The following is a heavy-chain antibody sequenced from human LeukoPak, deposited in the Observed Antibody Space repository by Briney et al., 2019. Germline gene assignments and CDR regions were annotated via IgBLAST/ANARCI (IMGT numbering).Heavy chain of an antibody. J-gene: IGHJ6*02. Sequence: PSETLSLTCTGSGGSISPYHWSWIRQPPGKGLEWIGYIFYTGNTNYIPSLKSRVTISVDTSNNQFSLKLSSVTAADTAVYYCARGYYGSGVGVYGMDVWGQGTTVTVSS. CDR1: GGSISPYH. CDR2: IFYTGNT. CDR3: ARGYYGSGVGVYGMDV. D-gene: IGHD3-10*01. V-gene: IGHV4-59*01.